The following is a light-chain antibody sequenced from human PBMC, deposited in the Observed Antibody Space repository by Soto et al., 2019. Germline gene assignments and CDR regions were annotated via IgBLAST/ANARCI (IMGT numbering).Light chain of an antibody. CDR1: SSDVGGYNY. J-gene: IGLJ2*01. CDR2: DVS. V-gene: IGLV2-14*01. Sequence: QSALTQPASVSGSPGQSITISCTGTSSDVGGYNYVSWYQQHPGKAPKLMIYDVSNRPSGVSNRFSGSKSCNTASLTISGLQAEDEADYYCSSYTISSVVFGGGTKLTVL. CDR3: SSYTISSVV.